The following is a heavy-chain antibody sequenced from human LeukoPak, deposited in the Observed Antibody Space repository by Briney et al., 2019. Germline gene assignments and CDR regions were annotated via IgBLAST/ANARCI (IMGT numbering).Heavy chain of an antibody. D-gene: IGHD5-18*01. CDR1: GFTFSSYE. J-gene: IGHJ3*02. CDR2: ISSSGSTI. V-gene: IGHV3-48*03. CDR3: AREDGYSYGLDAFDI. Sequence: PGGSLRLSCAASGFTFSSYEMNWVRQAPGKGLEWVSYISSSGSTIYYADSVKGRFTISRDNAKNSLYLQMNSLRAEDTAVYYCAREDGYSYGLDAFDIWGQGTVVTVSS.